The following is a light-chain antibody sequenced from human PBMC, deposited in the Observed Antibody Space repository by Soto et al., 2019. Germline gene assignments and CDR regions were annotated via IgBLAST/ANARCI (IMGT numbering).Light chain of an antibody. CDR2: GAT. CDR3: SLYAASNNFYFV. V-gene: IGLV2-8*01. Sequence: QSALTQPPSASGSPGQSVTISCTGTSSDVGGYNYVSWYQQYPGRAPKLMIYGATKRPSGVPDRFSGSKSGNTASLTVSGLQAEDEADYYCSLYAASNNFYFVFGGGTKLTVL. CDR1: SSDVGGYNY. J-gene: IGLJ3*02.